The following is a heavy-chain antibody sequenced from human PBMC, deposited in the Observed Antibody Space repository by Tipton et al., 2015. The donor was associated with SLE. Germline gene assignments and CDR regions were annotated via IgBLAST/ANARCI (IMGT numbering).Heavy chain of an antibody. CDR2: ISYSGSP. CDR1: GGSISSDDYY. J-gene: IGHJ6*03. CDR3: ARAHGSFYYYSVDV. V-gene: IGHV4-31*03. Sequence: TLSLTCTVSGGSISSDDYYWTWIRQHPGKGLEWIGHISYSGSPYYNPSLRSRVTISVDTSKNHFSLKLSSVTAADTAVYYCARAHGSFYYYSVDVWGKGTTVTVSS.